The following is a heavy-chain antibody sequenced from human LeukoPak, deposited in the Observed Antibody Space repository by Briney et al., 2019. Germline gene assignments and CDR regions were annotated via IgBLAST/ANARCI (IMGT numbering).Heavy chain of an antibody. V-gene: IGHV3-21*01. Sequence: GGSLRLSCAASGFTFSSYSMNWVRQAPGKGLEWVSSISSSSSYIYYADSVKGRFTISGDNAKNSLYLQMNSLRAEDTAVYYCARDLDQNYYGSGGWFDPWGQGTLVTVSS. D-gene: IGHD3-10*01. J-gene: IGHJ5*02. CDR2: ISSSSSYI. CDR1: GFTFSSYS. CDR3: ARDLDQNYYGSGGWFDP.